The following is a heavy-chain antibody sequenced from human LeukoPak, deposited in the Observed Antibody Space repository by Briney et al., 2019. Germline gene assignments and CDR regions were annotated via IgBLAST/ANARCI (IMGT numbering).Heavy chain of an antibody. Sequence: PSETLSLTCTVSSGSISSSSYYWDWIRQRPGKGLEWIGSIYYSGSTYYNPSLKRPVTISLDTSKKQFSLTLSSVTAPDTAMFYRARHAYYDFWSGYYTSDYFDYWGQGTLVTVSS. CDR2: IYYSGST. CDR3: ARHAYYDFWSGYYTSDYFDY. J-gene: IGHJ4*02. CDR1: SGSISSSSYY. D-gene: IGHD3-3*01. V-gene: IGHV4-39*01.